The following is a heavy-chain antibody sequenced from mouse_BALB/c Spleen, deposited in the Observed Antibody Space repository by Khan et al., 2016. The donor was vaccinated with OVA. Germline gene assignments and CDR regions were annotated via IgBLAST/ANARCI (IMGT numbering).Heavy chain of an antibody. CDR3: EGAEGLED. V-gene: IGHV14-3*02. Sequence: VQLQQSGAELVKPGASVKLSCTASGFNIKDTYMHWVNQSPEQGLEWIGRIDPSFGDTYYDPNFQGKATLSAATSSNTAYLHLSSLTSEDTAVSECEGAEGLEDGGKGNLVT. CDR1: GFNIKDTY. CDR2: IDPSFGDT. J-gene: IGHJ3*01.